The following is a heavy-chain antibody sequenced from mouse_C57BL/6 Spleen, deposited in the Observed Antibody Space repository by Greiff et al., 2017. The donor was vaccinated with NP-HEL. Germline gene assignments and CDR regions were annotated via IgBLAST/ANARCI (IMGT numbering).Heavy chain of an antibody. CDR2: IYPRSGNT. V-gene: IGHV1-81*01. Sequence: VQLQQSGPELARPGASVKLSCKASGYTFTSYGISWVKQRTGQGLEWIGEIYPRSGNTYYNAQFKGKATLTADTSSSTAYMELRSLTSEESAVYFCARYPDGSSYDDYAMDYWGQGTSVTVAS. J-gene: IGHJ4*01. D-gene: IGHD1-1*01. CDR3: ARYPDGSSYDDYAMDY. CDR1: GYTFTSYG.